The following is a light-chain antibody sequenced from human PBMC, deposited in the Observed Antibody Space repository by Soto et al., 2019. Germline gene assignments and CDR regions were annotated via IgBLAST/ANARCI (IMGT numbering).Light chain of an antibody. J-gene: IGKJ1*01. V-gene: IGKV1-5*03. CDR2: KAS. CDR3: QQYNTYPWT. Sequence: DIQMTQSPSPLPASVGDRVTIACRATQSISSWLVWYQQKPGKAPKLLIFKASRLESGVPSRFSGSGSGTDFALTISSLQSDDFATYYCQQYNTYPWTFGPGTKVEV. CDR1: QSISSW.